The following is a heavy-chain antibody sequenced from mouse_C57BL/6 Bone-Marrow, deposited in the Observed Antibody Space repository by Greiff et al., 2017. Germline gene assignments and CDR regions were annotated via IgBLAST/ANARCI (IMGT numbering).Heavy chain of an antibody. CDR2: IYPGSGST. CDR3: ARILGGYFDV. J-gene: IGHJ1*03. Sequence: QVQLQQPGAELVKPGASVKMSCKASGYTFTSYWITWVKQRPGQGLEWIGDIYPGSGSTNYNEKFKSKATLTVDTSSSSAYMQLSSLTSEDSAVYYCARILGGYFDVWGTGTTVTVSS. D-gene: IGHD3-3*01. V-gene: IGHV1-55*01. CDR1: GYTFTSYW.